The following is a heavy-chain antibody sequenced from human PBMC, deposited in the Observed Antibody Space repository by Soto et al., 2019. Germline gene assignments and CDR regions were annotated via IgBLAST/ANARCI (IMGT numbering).Heavy chain of an antibody. CDR3: ARQLLGSGTYYFDY. CDR1: GFSFTSYW. Sequence: GESLKISCKGSGFSFTSYWIGWVRQMPGKGLEWMGVIYPDDSDIIYSPSFQGQVTFSADKSINTAYLQWGSLKASDTAMYYCARQLLGSGTYYFDYWGQGTLGTVSA. V-gene: IGHV5-51*01. J-gene: IGHJ4*02. CDR2: IYPDDSDI. D-gene: IGHD3-10*01.